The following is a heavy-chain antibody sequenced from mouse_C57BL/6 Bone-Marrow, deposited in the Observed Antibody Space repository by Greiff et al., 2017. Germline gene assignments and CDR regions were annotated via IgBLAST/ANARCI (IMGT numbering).Heavy chain of an antibody. CDR1: GFTFSSYA. CDR2: ISSGGVYI. D-gene: IGHD3-1*01. CDR3: TRGGLLRGDY. J-gene: IGHJ2*01. V-gene: IGHV5-9-1*02. Sequence: EVQLVASGEGLVKPGGSLKLSCAASGFTFSSYAMSWVRPTPEKRLEWVAYISSGGVYIYYADTVKVRFTISRDNARNTLYLQMSSLKSEDTAMYYCTRGGLLRGDYWGQGTTLTVSS.